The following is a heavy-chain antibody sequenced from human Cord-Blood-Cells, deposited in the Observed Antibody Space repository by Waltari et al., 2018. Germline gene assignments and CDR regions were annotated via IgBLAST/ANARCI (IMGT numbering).Heavy chain of an antibody. J-gene: IGHJ2*01. V-gene: IGHV4-39*01. CDR3: ARRLRYFDWLSQGWYFDL. Sequence: QLQLQESGPGLVKPSETLSLTCTVSGGSISSSSYYWGWIRQPPGKGLEWIGCPYDSGRPYYNPSLKCRVTISVDTSKNQFSLKLSSVTAADTAVYYCARRLRYFDWLSQGWYFDLWGRGTLVTVSS. CDR2: PYDSGRP. D-gene: IGHD3-9*01. CDR1: GGSISSSSYY.